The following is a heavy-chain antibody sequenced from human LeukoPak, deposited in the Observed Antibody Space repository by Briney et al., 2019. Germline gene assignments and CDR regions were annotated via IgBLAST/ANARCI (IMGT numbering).Heavy chain of an antibody. CDR2: ISDGGTT. CDR3: AGAPETGH. Sequence: GGPLRLSCAASGISVSNIYMTWVRQAPGKGLACVSVISDGGTTFYVDSVRGRFTISRDSAKNMLYLQMNDVRAEDTAIYYCAGAPETGHWGQGTLVTVSS. CDR1: GISVSNIY. J-gene: IGHJ4*02. V-gene: IGHV3-66*01.